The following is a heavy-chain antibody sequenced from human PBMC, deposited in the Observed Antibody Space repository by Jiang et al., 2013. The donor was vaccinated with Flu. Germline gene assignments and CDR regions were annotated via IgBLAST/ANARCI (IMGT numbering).Heavy chain of an antibody. V-gene: IGHV3-15*01. CDR1: GFTFSSYS. CDR3: TTERDCSAGSCPAS. J-gene: IGHJ4*02. CDR2: IKSETNGGTT. Sequence: GGLVKPGGSLRLSCAASGFTFSSYSMNWVRQAPGKGLEWVGRIKSETNGGTTDCAAPVKGRFTISRDDSENTLYLQMNSLKTEDTAVYYCTTERDCSAGSCPASWGQGTLVTVSS. D-gene: IGHD2-15*01.